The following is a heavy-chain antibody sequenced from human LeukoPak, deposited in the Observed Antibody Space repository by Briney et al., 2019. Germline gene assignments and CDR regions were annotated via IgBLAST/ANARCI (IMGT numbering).Heavy chain of an antibody. Sequence: GESLKISCKGSGYSFTSYWNGWVRQMPGKGLEWMGIIYPGDSDTRYSPSFQGQVTISADKSISTAYLQWSSLKASDTAMYYCARILITMVRGVNYYYGMDVWGQGTTVTVSS. CDR2: IYPGDSDT. J-gene: IGHJ6*02. V-gene: IGHV5-51*01. CDR1: GYSFTSYW. D-gene: IGHD3-10*01. CDR3: ARILITMVRGVNYYYGMDV.